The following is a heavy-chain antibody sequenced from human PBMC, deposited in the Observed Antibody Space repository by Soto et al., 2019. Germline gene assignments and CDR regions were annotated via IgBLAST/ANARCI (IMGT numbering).Heavy chain of an antibody. CDR3: VRHVGGYYYYIDV. CDR2: IYYSGNT. CDR1: GGAVSSGSYF. D-gene: IGHD2-15*01. V-gene: IGHV4-39*01. Sequence: QLQLQESAPGLVKPSETLSLTCTVSGGAVSSGSYFWGWIRQPPGKGLEWIGSIYYSGNTYYNPSLKSRVTISIDTSKNQFSLKLSSVTAADTAMYYCVRHVGGYYYYIDVWGKGTTVTVSS. J-gene: IGHJ6*03.